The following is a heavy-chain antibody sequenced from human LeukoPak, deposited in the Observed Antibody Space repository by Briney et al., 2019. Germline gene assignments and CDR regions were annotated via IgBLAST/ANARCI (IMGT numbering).Heavy chain of an antibody. CDR3: ATFGGY. CDR1: GISISTRNYY. V-gene: IGHV4-39*01. J-gene: IGHJ4*02. Sequence: SETLFLTCTVSGISISTRNYYWGWIRQPPGKGLEWIGIIYYNGYTDYNPSLKSRVAISMDTSKNQFSLKLSSVAASDTAVYFCATFGGYWGQGILVTVSS. D-gene: IGHD3-16*01. CDR2: IYYNGYT.